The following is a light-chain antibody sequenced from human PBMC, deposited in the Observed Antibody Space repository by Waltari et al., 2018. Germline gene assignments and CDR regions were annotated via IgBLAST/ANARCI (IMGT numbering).Light chain of an antibody. J-gene: IGLJ3*02. Sequence: QSVLTQPPSVSAAPGHNVTISCSGSSSNIGNNDVSWYQQLPGTAPKLLIYDNKKSPSGTPDRVSSSKSGTSATLGITGLQTGDEADDYCGTWDTSLTAGVFGGGTKLTVL. CDR2: DNK. CDR1: SSNIGNND. V-gene: IGLV1-51*01. CDR3: GTWDTSLTAGV.